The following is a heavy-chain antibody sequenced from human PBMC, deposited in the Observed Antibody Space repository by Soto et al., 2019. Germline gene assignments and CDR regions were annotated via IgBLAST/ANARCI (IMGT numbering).Heavy chain of an antibody. Sequence: EVQLLESGGGLVQPGRSLRLSCAASGFTFSTYAMNWVRQAPGNGLEWVSAISGSGGSIHYADSVKGRFTISRDNSKSPLYLQMNSLRDEDTAVYHCVKGYWKGDVWGQGTTVTVSS. V-gene: IGHV3-23*01. J-gene: IGHJ6*02. CDR1: GFTFSTYA. CDR3: VKGYWKGDV. D-gene: IGHD1-1*01. CDR2: ISGSGGSI.